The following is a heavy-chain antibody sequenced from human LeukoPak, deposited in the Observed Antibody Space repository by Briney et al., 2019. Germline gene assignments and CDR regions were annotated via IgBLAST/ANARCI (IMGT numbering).Heavy chain of an antibody. D-gene: IGHD5-24*01. CDR3: ARASRGNFRATITLDY. CDR1: GFTFGNSW. CDR2: INSDGSST. Sequence: QPGGSLRLSCAASGFTFGNSWIHWVRQAPGNGLVWVSRINSDGSSTSYADSVKGRFTISRDNAKNTLYLQMNSLRAEDTAVYYCARASRGNFRATITLDYWGQGTLVTVSS. V-gene: IGHV3-74*01. J-gene: IGHJ4*02.